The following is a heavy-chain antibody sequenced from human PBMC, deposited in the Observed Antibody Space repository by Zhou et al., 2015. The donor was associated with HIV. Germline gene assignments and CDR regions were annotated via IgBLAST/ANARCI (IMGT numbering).Heavy chain of an antibody. CDR1: GGTFSNYA. CDR3: AIVGFYDSSGSYSPFGY. CDR2: IIPFFLAV. V-gene: IGHV1-69*01. Sequence: QVQLVQSGAEVKKSGSSVRVSCQTSGGTFSNYAIIWVRQAPGQGLVWMGGIIPFFLAVNYAPKFQGRVTISADESTSTAYMEMSGLASEDTAVYYCAIVGFYDSSGSYSPFGYWGQGTLVTVSS. D-gene: IGHD3-22*01. J-gene: IGHJ4*02.